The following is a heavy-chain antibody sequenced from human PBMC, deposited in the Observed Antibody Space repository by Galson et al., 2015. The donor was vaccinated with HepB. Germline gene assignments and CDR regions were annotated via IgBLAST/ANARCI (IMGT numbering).Heavy chain of an antibody. CDR2: ISGSGGST. D-gene: IGHD5-12*01. V-gene: IGHV3-23*01. J-gene: IGHJ2*01. Sequence: SLRLSCAASGFTFSSYAMSWVRQAPGKGLEWVSAISGSGGSTYYADSVKGRFTISRDNSKNTLYLQMNSLRAGDTAVYYCAKPHSGYDYWYFDLWGRGTLVTVSS. CDR3: AKPHSGYDYWYFDL. CDR1: GFTFSSYA.